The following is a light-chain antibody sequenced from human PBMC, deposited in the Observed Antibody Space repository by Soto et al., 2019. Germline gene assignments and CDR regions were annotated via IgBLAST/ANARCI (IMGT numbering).Light chain of an antibody. V-gene: IGLV2-14*01. Sequence: QSALTQPASVSGSPGQSITISCTGTSSDVGGYNFVSWYQQHPGKAPKLMIYGVSNRPSGISHRFSGSKSGNTASLTISGLQAEDEADYYCSSFTSSDTVVFGGGTKLTVL. CDR1: SSDVGGYNF. J-gene: IGLJ3*02. CDR2: GVS. CDR3: SSFTSSDTVV.